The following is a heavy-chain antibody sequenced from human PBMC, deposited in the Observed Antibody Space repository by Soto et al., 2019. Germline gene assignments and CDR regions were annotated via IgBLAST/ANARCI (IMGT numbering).Heavy chain of an antibody. V-gene: IGHV3-7*04. CDR2: INHGGSET. CDR1: GFDFPGFW. D-gene: IGHD2-21*02. CDR3: TRGGRDLDF. Sequence: VQVVESGGTLVQPGGSLRLSCEVSGFDFPGFWMNWVRQAPGKGLEWVANINHGGSETNFLDSVKGRFTISRDNAKSTLYLQMNSLRVGDTAVYYCTRGGRDLDFWGQGTVVIVSS. J-gene: IGHJ4*02.